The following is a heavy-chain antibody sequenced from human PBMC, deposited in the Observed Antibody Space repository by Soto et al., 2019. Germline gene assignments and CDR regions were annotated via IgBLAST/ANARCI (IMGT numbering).Heavy chain of an antibody. CDR3: AKDRHYGSGIYSDTSRDY. Sequence: EVQLLESGGGLVQPGGSLRLSCGGSGFTFNSYAMTWVRQAPGKGLEWVSAIRGSGGTTYYADSVKGRFTISRDQSKDTLYLKMNSLRAEDTAIYDGAKDRHYGSGIYSDTSRDYWGQGTLVTVS. CDR2: IRGSGGTT. J-gene: IGHJ4*02. V-gene: IGHV3-23*01. CDR1: GFTFNSYA. D-gene: IGHD3-10*01.